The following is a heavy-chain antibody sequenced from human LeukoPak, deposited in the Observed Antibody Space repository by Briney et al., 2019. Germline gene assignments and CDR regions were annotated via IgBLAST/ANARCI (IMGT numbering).Heavy chain of an antibody. CDR2: IYYSGST. CDR3: ARFATPDPREDPFDV. CDR1: GGSISSTSYY. V-gene: IGHV4-39*06. J-gene: IGHJ3*01. Sequence: SETLSLTCSVSGGSISSTSYYWGWIRQPPGKGLEWIGNIYYSGSTYYNPSLKSRVTISLDPSKNQFALKLNFVTAADTAMFYCARFATPDPREDPFDVWGQGTMVTVSS.